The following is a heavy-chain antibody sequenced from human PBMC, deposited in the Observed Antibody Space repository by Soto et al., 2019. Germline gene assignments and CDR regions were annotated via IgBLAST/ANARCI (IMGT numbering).Heavy chain of an antibody. CDR2: INSDETIT. CDR1: GFTFSNYW. CDR3: VCFECGRTAVVTAMEANGY. D-gene: IGHD2-21*02. J-gene: IGHJ4*02. V-gene: IGHV3-74*01. Sequence: PGGSLRLSCAASGFTFSNYWMHWVRQSPGKGLVWVSRINSDETITSYADSVKGRSTISRDNAKNTLYLQMSSLRVEDTALYYCVCFECGRTAVVTAMEANGYWGQGTLVTVS.